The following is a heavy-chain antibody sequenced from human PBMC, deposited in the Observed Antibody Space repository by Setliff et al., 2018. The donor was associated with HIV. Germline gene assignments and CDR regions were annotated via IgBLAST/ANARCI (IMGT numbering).Heavy chain of an antibody. V-gene: IGHV4-59*01. CDR1: GGSISNYY. D-gene: IGHD3-10*01. J-gene: IGHJ6*03. CDR3: ARAVIRREDRGMWTKLWSAPNHMDV. Sequence: SETLSLTCSISGGSISNYYWVWIRQSPGKGLEWIGRIHYGGGTYYNPSLESRVSISRDTSKNQFSLNLRDVTAGDTALYYCARAVIRREDRGMWTKLWSAPNHMDVWGKGITVTVSS. CDR2: IHYGGGT.